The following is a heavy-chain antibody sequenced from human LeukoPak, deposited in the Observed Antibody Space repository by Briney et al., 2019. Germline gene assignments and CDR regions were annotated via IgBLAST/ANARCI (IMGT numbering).Heavy chain of an antibody. V-gene: IGHV1-46*01. CDR1: GYTFTSYY. CDR3: ARNRWLDC. D-gene: IGHD5-24*01. J-gene: IGHJ4*02. CDR2: INPSGGST. Sequence: ASVKVSCRASGYTFTSYYMHWVRQAPGQGLEWMGIINPSGGSTTYAQKFQDRVTMTRDTSTSTVYVELSSLRSEDTAVYYCARNRWLDCWGQGTLVTVPS.